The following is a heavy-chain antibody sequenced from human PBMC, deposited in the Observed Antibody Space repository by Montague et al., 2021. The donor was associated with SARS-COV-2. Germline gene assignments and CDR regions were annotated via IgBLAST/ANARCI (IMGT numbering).Heavy chain of an antibody. J-gene: IGHJ5*02. D-gene: IGHD3-10*01. CDR2: IYYSGGI. CDR3: ARAVSVRRAVNWFDP. V-gene: IGHV4-59*11. Sequence: SETLSLTCTVSGASMSGHYWSWIRQPPGKGLEWLAYIYYSGGINSNASLKSRVSMSVDTSKNQFSLKLTSVTAADTAVYYCARAVSVRRAVNWFDPWGQGTLVTVSS. CDR1: GASMSGHY.